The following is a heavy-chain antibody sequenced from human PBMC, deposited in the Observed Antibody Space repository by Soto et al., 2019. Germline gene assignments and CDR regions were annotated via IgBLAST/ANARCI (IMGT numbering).Heavy chain of an antibody. CDR2: IYYSGST. CDR1: GGSISIGDYY. Sequence: PSETLSLTCTVSGGSISIGDYYWSCIRQPPGKGLEWIGYIYYSGSTYYNPSLKSRVTISVDTSKNQFSLKLSSVTAADTAVYYCARDSWFGELSSYYYYYYGMDVWGQGTTVTVSS. D-gene: IGHD3-10*01. J-gene: IGHJ6*02. V-gene: IGHV4-30-4*01. CDR3: ARDSWFGELSSYYYYYYGMDV.